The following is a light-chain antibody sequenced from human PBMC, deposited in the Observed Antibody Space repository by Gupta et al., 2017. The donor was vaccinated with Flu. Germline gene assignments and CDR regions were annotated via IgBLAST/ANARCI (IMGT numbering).Light chain of an antibody. J-gene: IGKJ5*01. Sequence: DIQMTQSPSTLSASVGDRVTITCRASQSISSWLAWYQQKPGKAPKLLIYKASSLESGVPSRFSGRGSGTEFTLTISSLQPDDFATYYCQQDNSYPITFGQGTRMEIK. CDR3: QQDNSYPIT. CDR2: KAS. V-gene: IGKV1-5*03. CDR1: QSISSW.